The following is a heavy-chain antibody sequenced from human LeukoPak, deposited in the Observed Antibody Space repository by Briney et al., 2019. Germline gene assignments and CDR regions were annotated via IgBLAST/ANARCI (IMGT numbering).Heavy chain of an antibody. CDR1: GFTVSSNY. J-gene: IGHJ4*02. Sequence: GGSLRLSCAASGFTVSSNYMSWVRQAPGKGLEWVSVIYSGGSTYYAGSVKGRFTISRDNSKNTLYLQMNSLRAEDTAVYYCAREDSGSYAIDYWGQGTLVTVSS. CDR3: AREDSGSYAIDY. V-gene: IGHV3-53*01. CDR2: IYSGGST. D-gene: IGHD1-26*01.